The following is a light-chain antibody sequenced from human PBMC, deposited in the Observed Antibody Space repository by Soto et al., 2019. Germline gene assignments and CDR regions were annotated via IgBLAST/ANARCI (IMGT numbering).Light chain of an antibody. CDR1: SSNIGAGYD. CDR3: QSYDSTVV. V-gene: IGLV1-40*01. CDR2: GNS. J-gene: IGLJ2*01. Sequence: QSVLTQPPSVSGAPGQRVTISCTGSSSNIGAGYDVHWYQQLPGTAPKLLIYGNSNRPSGVPDRFSGSKSVTSASLAITGLKAEDEADYYCQSYDSTVVFGGGTQLTVL.